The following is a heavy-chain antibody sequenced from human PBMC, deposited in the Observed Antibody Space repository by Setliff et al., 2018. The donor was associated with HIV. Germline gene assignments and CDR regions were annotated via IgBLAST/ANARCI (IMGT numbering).Heavy chain of an antibody. CDR1: GFTVDSKY. J-gene: IGHJ4*02. Sequence: PGGSLRLSCAASGFTVDSKYMSWVRQAPGKGLEWVSVMYSGGTTYYADSVKGRFTISRHNSKNTLYLQIDSLRSEDTAVYYCATCSRPLDYWGQGTLVTVAS. CDR3: ATCSRPLDY. D-gene: IGHD6-19*01. V-gene: IGHV3-53*04. CDR2: MYSGGTT.